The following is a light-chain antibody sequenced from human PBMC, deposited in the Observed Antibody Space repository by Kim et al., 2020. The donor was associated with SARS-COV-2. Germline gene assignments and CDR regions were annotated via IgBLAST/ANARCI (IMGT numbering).Light chain of an antibody. CDR3: QQYGQGDS. CDR1: QSVSSSY. Sequence: SLSPGERAALSCRASQSVSSSYVAWYQQKPGQAPRRLIYGASSRATGIPDRCSGSGSGTDFTLTISRLEPEDFAVYYCQQYGQGDSFGQGTKLEI. CDR2: GAS. V-gene: IGKV3-20*01. J-gene: IGKJ2*03.